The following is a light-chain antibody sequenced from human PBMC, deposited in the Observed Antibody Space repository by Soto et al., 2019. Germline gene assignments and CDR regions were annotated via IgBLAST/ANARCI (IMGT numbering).Light chain of an antibody. Sequence: ETVITPSPSSLYVSPGDRATLSCRASQGIRNSLAWYQQTPGQAPRLLFYDASTRATGIPARFSGRGSGTEFILTISSLQSEDFAVYSCQQYSKWPLTCGGGTKVDIK. CDR1: QGIRNS. CDR2: DAS. J-gene: IGKJ4*01. CDR3: QQYSKWPLT. V-gene: IGKV3-15*01.